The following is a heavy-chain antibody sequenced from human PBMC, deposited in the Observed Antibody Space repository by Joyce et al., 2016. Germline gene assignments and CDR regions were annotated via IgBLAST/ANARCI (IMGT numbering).Heavy chain of an antibody. CDR3: TRGECSGGSCYSS. CDR2: IYPGDSET. J-gene: IGHJ4*02. D-gene: IGHD2-15*01. Sequence: EVQLVQSGAEVKKPGESLKISCQCSGYKFTNYWIAWVRQMPGKGLEGSGLIYPGDSETRNSPSLQGQVTISADNSSNTAYLHWISLKPSDTAMYYCTRGECSGGSCYSSWGQGTLVTVSS. CDR1: GYKFTNYW. V-gene: IGHV5-51*01.